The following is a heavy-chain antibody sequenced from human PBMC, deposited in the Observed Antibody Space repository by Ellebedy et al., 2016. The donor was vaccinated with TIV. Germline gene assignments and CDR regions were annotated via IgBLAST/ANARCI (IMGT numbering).Heavy chain of an antibody. CDR1: GDSISSSSFF. CDR3: ARVLRGGRYGDYFDY. J-gene: IGHJ4*02. Sequence: ESLKISCTVSGDSISSSSFFWGWIRQPPGKGLEWIGSIYYSGSTYESPSLKSRVTISVDKSKNQFSLNLSSVTAADTAVYYCARVLRGGRYGDYFDYWGQGTLVTVSS. V-gene: IGHV4-39*07. D-gene: IGHD3-3*01. CDR2: IYYSGST.